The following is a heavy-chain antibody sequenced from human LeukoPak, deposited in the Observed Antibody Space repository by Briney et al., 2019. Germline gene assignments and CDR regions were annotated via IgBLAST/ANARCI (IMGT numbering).Heavy chain of an antibody. J-gene: IGHJ4*02. Sequence: SETLSLTCTVSGGSITSYNWNWIRQPAGKGLEWIGRLSTSGSTDYNPSLKSRVTMSEDTSNNEFSLKLTSVTAADTAVYYCARDSMTGFDYWGRGTLVTVSS. CDR2: LSTSGST. V-gene: IGHV4-4*07. CDR3: ARDSMTGFDY. CDR1: GGSITSYN. D-gene: IGHD1-20*01.